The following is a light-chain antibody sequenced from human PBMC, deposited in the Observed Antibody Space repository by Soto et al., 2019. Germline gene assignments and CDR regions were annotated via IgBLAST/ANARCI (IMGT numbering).Light chain of an antibody. CDR1: SSDVGTYNL. V-gene: IGLV2-23*02. J-gene: IGLJ1*01. Sequence: QSVLTQPASVSGSPGQSITISCTGTSSDVGTYNLVSWYQHHPSKAPKLMIYEVSDRPSGVSNRFSGSKSGNTASLTISGLHAEDEADYYFCSYARSSIALYVFGAGTKLTVL. CDR3: CSYARSSIALYV. CDR2: EVS.